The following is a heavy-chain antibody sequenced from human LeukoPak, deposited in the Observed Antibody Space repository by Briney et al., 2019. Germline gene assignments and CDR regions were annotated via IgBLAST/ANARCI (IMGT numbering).Heavy chain of an antibody. V-gene: IGHV4-39*01. CDR2: IYYSGNT. CDR3: ARQTGSGLFILP. J-gene: IGHJ4*02. CDR1: GGSFSGYY. Sequence: PSETLSLTCAVYGGSFSGYYWGWIRQPPGKGLEWIGSIYYSGNTYYNASLKSQVSISIDTSKNQFSLRLTSVTAADTAVYYCARQTGSGLFILPGGQGTLVTVSS. D-gene: IGHD3/OR15-3a*01.